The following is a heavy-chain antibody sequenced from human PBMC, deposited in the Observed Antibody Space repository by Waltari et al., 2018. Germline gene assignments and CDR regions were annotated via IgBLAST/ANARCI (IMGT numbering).Heavy chain of an antibody. CDR1: GFSFSDYY. V-gene: IGHV3-11*01. J-gene: IGHJ4*02. CDR3: ARAREENYGFWSGYSFFFDH. CDR2: ISSRDNIR. Sequence: QVQLVESGGGLVNPGGSLRLSCAASGFSFSDYYMTWIRQVPGKGLEWIAYISSRDNIRSHADSVMGRFTISRDNAKKSLFLQMKSLRAEDTAVYFCARAREENYGFWSGYSFFFDHWGQGVLVTVSS. D-gene: IGHD3-3*01.